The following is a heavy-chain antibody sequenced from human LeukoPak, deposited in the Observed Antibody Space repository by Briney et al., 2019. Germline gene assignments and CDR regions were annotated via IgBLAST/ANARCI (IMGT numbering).Heavy chain of an antibody. J-gene: IGHJ4*02. CDR3: AKDFRFLEWLLPHFDY. D-gene: IGHD3-3*01. Sequence: GGSLRLSCAASGFTFSSYGMHWVRQAPGKGLEWVAFIRYDGSNKYYADSVKGRFTISRDNSKNTLYLQMNSLRAEDTAVYYCAKDFRFLEWLLPHFDYWGQGTLVTVSS. CDR2: IRYDGSNK. CDR1: GFTFSSYG. V-gene: IGHV3-30*02.